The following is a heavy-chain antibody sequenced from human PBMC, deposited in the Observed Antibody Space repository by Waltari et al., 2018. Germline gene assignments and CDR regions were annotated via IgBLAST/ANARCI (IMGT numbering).Heavy chain of an antibody. CDR1: GFTFSSYA. CDR2: ISYDGSNK. CDR3: ARATQYYYYYMDV. V-gene: IGHV3-30-3*01. J-gene: IGHJ6*03. Sequence: QVQLVESGGGVVQPGRSLRLSCAASGFTFSSYAMHWVRQAPGQGLEWVAVISYDGSNKYSADSVKGRFTISRDNSKNTLYLQMNSLRAEDTAVYYCARATQYYYYYMDVWGKGTTVTISS.